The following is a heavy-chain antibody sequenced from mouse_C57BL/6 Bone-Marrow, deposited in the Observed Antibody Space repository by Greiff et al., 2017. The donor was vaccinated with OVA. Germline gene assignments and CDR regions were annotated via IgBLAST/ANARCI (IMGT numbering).Heavy chain of an antibody. J-gene: IGHJ4*01. V-gene: IGHV1-63*01. D-gene: IGHD3-2*02. Sequence: VQLQQSGAELVRPGTSVKMSCKASGYTFTNYWIGWAKQRPGHGLEWIGDIYPGGGYTNYNGKFKGKATLTADKSSSTAYMQFSSLTSEDSAIYYCARSKVDSSGYVYYYAMDYWGQGTSVTVSS. CDR1: GYTFTNYW. CDR3: ARSKVDSSGYVYYYAMDY. CDR2: IYPGGGYT.